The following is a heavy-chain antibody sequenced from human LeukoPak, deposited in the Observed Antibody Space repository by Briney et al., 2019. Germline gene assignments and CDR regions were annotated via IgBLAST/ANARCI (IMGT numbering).Heavy chain of an antibody. V-gene: IGHV1-18*01. J-gene: IGHJ6*04. D-gene: IGHD3-10*01. CDR1: GYTFTSYG. CDR3: AGEGMVRGVTPNYYYYYGMDV. CDR2: ISAYNGNT. Sequence: ASVKVSCKASGYTFTSYGISWVRQAPGQGLEWMGWISAYNGNTNYAQKLQGRVTMTTDTSTSTAYMELRSLRSDDTAVYYCAGEGMVRGVTPNYYYYYGMDVWGKGTTVTVSS.